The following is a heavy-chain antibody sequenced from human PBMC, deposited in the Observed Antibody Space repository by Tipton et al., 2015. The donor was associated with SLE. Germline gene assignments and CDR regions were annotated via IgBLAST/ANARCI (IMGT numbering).Heavy chain of an antibody. V-gene: IGHV3-23*01. CDR3: AKDHGRYDFWSASYGMDV. Sequence: SLRLSCAAPGFTFSSYAMSWVRQAPGKGLEWVSAISGSGGSTYYADSVKGRFTISRDNSKNTLYLQMNSLRAEDTAVYYCAKDHGRYDFWSASYGMDVWGQGTTVTVSS. CDR2: ISGSGGST. J-gene: IGHJ6*02. D-gene: IGHD3-3*01. CDR1: GFTFSSYA.